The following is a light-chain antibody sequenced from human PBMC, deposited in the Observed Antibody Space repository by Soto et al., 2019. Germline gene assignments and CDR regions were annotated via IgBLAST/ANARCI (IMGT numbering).Light chain of an antibody. CDR3: QPRSNWHPYT. CDR1: QSVSSY. J-gene: IGKJ2*01. Sequence: EIVLTQSPATLSLSPGERATLSCRASQSVSSYLAWYQQKPGQAPRLLIYDASNRATGIPARFSGSGSVTDFTLTISSLEPEAFAVYYCQPRSNWHPYTFGQGTNLEIK. V-gene: IGKV3-11*01. CDR2: DAS.